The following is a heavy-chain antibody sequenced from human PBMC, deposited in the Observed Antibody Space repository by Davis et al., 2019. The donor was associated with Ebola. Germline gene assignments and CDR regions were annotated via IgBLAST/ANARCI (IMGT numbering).Heavy chain of an antibody. V-gene: IGHV4-34*01. J-gene: IGHJ4*02. CDR1: AGSFSDYY. CDR3: ARVYYYDSSFDY. D-gene: IGHD3-22*01. Sequence: SETLSLTCAVYAGSFSDYYWNWIRQPPGKGLEWIGEINHSGSTNYNPSLKSRVTISVDTSKNQFSLKLSSVTAADTAVYYCARVYYYDSSFDYWGQGTLVTVSS. CDR2: INHSGST.